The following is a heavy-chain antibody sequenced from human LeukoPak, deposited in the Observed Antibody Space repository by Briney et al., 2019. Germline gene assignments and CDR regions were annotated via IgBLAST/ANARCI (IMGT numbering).Heavy chain of an antibody. CDR3: ARDGNFQYDFWSSFGPPSFDY. D-gene: IGHD3-3*01. J-gene: IGHJ4*02. V-gene: IGHV4-39*07. CDR2: IHYTGTT. CDR1: GGSLSSGTYY. Sequence: SETLSLTCSVSGGSLSSGTYYWGWIRQPPGKGLEWIGSIHYTGTTYYNPSLKSRVTISVDTSKNQFSLKLSSVTAADTTVYYCARDGNFQYDFWSSFGPPSFDYWGQGTRVIVSS.